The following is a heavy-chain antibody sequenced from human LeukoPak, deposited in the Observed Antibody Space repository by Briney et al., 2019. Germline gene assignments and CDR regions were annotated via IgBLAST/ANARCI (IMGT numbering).Heavy chain of an antibody. CDR2: ISGDGTDK. D-gene: IGHD5-24*01. CDR1: GFIFSTYA. J-gene: IGHJ4*02. V-gene: IGHV3-30*04. CDR3: ARAGRDGYNLIDY. Sequence: QPGGSLRLSCVASGFIFSTYAVHWVRQAPGKGLGSLAVISGDGTDKYYAHSVKGRFTISRDNSENTLYLQMNSLRGEDTAVYYCARAGRDGYNLIDYWGQGTLVTVSS.